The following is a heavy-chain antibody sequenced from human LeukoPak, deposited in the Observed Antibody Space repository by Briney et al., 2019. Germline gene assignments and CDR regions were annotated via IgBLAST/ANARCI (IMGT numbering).Heavy chain of an antibody. D-gene: IGHD3-22*01. CDR3: ARGLFLSGYLDAFDI. J-gene: IGHJ3*02. Sequence: GGSLRLSCAASGFTFSSYGMHWVRQAPGKGLEWVAFIRYDGSNKYYADSVKGRFTISRDNSKNTLYLQMNSLRVEDTAVYYCARGLFLSGYLDAFDIWGQGTVVTVSS. V-gene: IGHV3-30*02. CDR1: GFTFSSYG. CDR2: IRYDGSNK.